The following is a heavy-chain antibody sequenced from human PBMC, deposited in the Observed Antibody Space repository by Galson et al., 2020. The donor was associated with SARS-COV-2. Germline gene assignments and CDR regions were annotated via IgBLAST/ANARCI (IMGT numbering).Heavy chain of an antibody. Sequence: GGSLRLSCRASGFTFSTSAMHWVRQAPGKGLEWVAIISYDGSKRYNLDSVKGRFTISRDNSKNTLYLQMDSLTIEDTAVYYCARETDDYISSWYDYWGQGTLVTVSS. D-gene: IGHD6-13*01. CDR3: ARETDDYISSWYDY. J-gene: IGHJ4*02. V-gene: IGHV3-30*04. CDR1: GFTFSTSA. CDR2: ISYDGSKR.